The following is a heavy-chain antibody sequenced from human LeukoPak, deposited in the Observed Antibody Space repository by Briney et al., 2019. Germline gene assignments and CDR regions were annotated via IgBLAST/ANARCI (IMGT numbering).Heavy chain of an antibody. D-gene: IGHD3-22*01. CDR3: AKDQGYDLSDAFDI. V-gene: IGHV3-30*18. Sequence: GGSLRLSCAASGFTFSSYGMHWVRQAPGKGLEWVAVISYDGSNKYYADSVKGRFTISRDNSKNTLYLQMNSLRAEDTAVYYCAKDQGYDLSDAFDIWGQGTMVTVSS. CDR2: ISYDGSNK. J-gene: IGHJ3*02. CDR1: GFTFSSYG.